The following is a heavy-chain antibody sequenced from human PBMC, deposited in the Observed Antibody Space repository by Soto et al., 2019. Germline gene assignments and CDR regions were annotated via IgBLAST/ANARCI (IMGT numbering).Heavy chain of an antibody. D-gene: IGHD5-12*01. Sequence: QVQLVQSGAEVKKPGSSVKVSCKSSGGTFRSYAISWVRQAPGQGLEWVGGIIPEFGKGNSAQKFQGRVTMTADEPTTTVYMEVSGLRSDDTAVYYCARERGGYNRGDFEFWGQGTLISVSS. J-gene: IGHJ4*02. CDR3: ARERGGYNRGDFEF. CDR2: IIPEFGKG. V-gene: IGHV1-69*01. CDR1: GGTFRSYA.